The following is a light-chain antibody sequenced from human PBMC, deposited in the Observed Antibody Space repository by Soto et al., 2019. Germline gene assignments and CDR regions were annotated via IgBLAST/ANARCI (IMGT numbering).Light chain of an antibody. J-gene: IGLJ1*01. CDR3: GSWDSSLSAYV. CDR2: DDN. Sequence: QSVLTQPPSVSAAPGQKVTISCSVSSSNIGGNSVSWYQQLPGTAPKLLIYDDNKRPSGIPDRFSGSKSGTSATLGITGFQTEDEADYYCGSWDSSLSAYVFGTGTKVTVL. V-gene: IGLV1-51*01. CDR1: SSNIGGNS.